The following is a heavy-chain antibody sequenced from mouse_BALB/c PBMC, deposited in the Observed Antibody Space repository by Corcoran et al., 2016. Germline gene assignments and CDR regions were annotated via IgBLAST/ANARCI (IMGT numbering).Heavy chain of an antibody. Sequence: DVQLQESGPGLVKPSQYLSLTCSVTGYSITSGYYWNWIRQFPGNKLEWMGYISYDGSNNYNPSLKNRISITRDTSKNQFFLKLNSVTTEDTATYYCARELTGTMDYWGQGTSVTVSS. CDR1: GYSITSGYY. CDR3: ARELTGTMDY. D-gene: IGHD4-1*01. CDR2: ISYDGSN. V-gene: IGHV3-6*02. J-gene: IGHJ4*01.